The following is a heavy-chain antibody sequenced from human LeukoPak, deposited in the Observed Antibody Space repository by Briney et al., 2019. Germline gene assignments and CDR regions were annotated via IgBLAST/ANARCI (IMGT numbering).Heavy chain of an antibody. D-gene: IGHD6-6*01. CDR3: ARSTRSEYSSSSY. CDR1: GDTFSSYA. Sequence: ASVKVSCKASGDTFSSYAISWVRQALGQGLEWMGGIIPIFGTANYAQKFQGRVTITADESTSTAYMELSSLRSEDTAVYYCARSTRSEYSSSSYWGQGTLVTVSS. J-gene: IGHJ4*02. V-gene: IGHV1-69*13. CDR2: IIPIFGTA.